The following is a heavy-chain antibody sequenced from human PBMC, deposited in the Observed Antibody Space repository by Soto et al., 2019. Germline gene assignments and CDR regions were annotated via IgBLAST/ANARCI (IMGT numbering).Heavy chain of an antibody. CDR2: IIPLLGIR. Sequence: QVQLVQSGAAVKNLGSSVKVSCKASGDTFTYFSIAWVRQAPGQGLEWVGGIIPLLGIRKYAPKFQGRVAITANTSTTTVYLDLSRLTSEDTAVYSWGAIAAAGSFDHWGQGTLVSVSS. J-gene: IGHJ4*02. D-gene: IGHD6-13*01. V-gene: IGHV1-69*09. CDR3: GAIAAAGSFDH. CDR1: GDTFTYFS.